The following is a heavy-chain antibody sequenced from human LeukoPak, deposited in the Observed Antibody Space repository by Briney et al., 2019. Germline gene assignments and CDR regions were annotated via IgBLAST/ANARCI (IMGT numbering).Heavy chain of an antibody. Sequence: ASVKVSCKASGYTFTGYYMHWVRQAPGQGPEWMGWINPNSGGTNYAQKFQGRVTMTRDTSISTAYMELSRLRSGDTAVYFCARDSIKGIRFLGYWGQGTLVTVSS. J-gene: IGHJ4*02. CDR2: INPNSGGT. CDR3: ARDSIKGIRFLGY. D-gene: IGHD3-3*01. CDR1: GYTFTGYY. V-gene: IGHV1-2*02.